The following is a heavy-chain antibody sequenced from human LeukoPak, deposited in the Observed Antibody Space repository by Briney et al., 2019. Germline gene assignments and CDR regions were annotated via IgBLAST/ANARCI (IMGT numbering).Heavy chain of an antibody. D-gene: IGHD3-22*01. CDR3: ALASDYYDSSGYYLEI. CDR2: LVPENYQT. CDR1: GESITELG. J-gene: IGHJ3*02. V-gene: IGHV1-24*01. Sequence: ASVKVSCTVSGESITELGMHWVRQSPGKGLEWMGGLVPENYQTIYAQDFQGRVTMTEDTSTGTAYMELSCLRSEDTAIYYCALASDYYDSSGYYLEIWGQGTLVTVSA.